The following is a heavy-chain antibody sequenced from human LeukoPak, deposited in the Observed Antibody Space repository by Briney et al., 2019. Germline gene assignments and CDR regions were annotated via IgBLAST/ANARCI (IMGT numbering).Heavy chain of an antibody. CDR1: GYTFTNHY. D-gene: IGHD3-22*01. CDR3: ARDLLSDYYDSSGEVF. Sequence: ASVKVSCKASGYTFTNHYMHWVRQARGQGLEWMGWINPHSGGTNYAQKFQGRVTMTRDTSISTAYMDLSRLRSDDTAVYYCARDLLSDYYDSSGEVFWGQGTLVTVSS. V-gene: IGHV1-2*02. J-gene: IGHJ4*02. CDR2: INPHSGGT.